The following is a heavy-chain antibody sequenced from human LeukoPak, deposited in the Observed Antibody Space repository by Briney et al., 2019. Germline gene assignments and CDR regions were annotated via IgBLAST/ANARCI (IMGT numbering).Heavy chain of an antibody. CDR3: ARGGPGRDGYNLDY. V-gene: IGHV1-69*05. CDR2: ITPVLHTT. CDR1: GGTFNTHA. D-gene: IGHD5-24*01. J-gene: IGHJ4*02. Sequence: GASVKASCKVSGGTFNTHAISWVRQAPGQGLQWMGGITPVLHTTRFAQKFQGRVTFTTDESTSTAYMELTSLTSDDSAVYFCARGGPGRDGYNLDYWGQGTLVTVSS.